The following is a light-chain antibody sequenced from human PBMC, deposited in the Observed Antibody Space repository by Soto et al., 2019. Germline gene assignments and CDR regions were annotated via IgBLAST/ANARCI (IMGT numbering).Light chain of an antibody. CDR1: QSVGSNY. Sequence: ETVLTQSPATLSVSPGERATLYCRASQSVGSNYLAWYQQKPGQAPRVLIYGTSSRATGIPDRFSGSGSGADFTLTISRLEPEDFAVYYCQQYTTSPFTFGPGTKVDIK. CDR2: GTS. J-gene: IGKJ3*01. CDR3: QQYTTSPFT. V-gene: IGKV3-20*01.